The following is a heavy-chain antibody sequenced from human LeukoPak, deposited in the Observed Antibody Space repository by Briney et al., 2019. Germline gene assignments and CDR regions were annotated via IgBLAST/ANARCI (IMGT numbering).Heavy chain of an antibody. CDR2: ISWKSDRI. V-gene: IGHV3-9*01. J-gene: IGHJ6*03. Sequence: GVTLRLSCSASGFTFSSYAWGWVRKAPGKGLEWVSGISWKSDRIGYADSVKGRFTISRDNAKNSLYLQMNSLRAEDTALYYCAKSGIIEGYYFYYMDVWGKGTTVTISS. D-gene: IGHD2/OR15-2a*01. CDR3: AKSGIIEGYYFYYMDV. CDR1: GFTFSSYA.